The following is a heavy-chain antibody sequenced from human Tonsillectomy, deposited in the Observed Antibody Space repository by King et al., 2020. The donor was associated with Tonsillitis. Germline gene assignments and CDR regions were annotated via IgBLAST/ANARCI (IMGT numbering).Heavy chain of an antibody. V-gene: IGHV4-34*01. CDR1: GGSFSGYY. CDR3: AREAEDYYYYYGMDV. Sequence: VQLQQWGAGLLKPSETLSLTCAVYGGSFSGYYWSWIRQPPGKGLEWIGEINHSGSTNYNPSLKSRVTISVDTSKNQFSLKLSSVTAADTAVYYCAREAEDYYYYYGMDVWGQGTTVTVSS. CDR2: INHSGST. D-gene: IGHD6-19*01. J-gene: IGHJ6*02.